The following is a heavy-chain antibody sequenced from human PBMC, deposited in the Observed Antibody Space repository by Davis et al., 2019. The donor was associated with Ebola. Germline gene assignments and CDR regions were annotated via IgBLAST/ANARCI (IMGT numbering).Heavy chain of an antibody. CDR1: GYTFTSYA. V-gene: IGHV1-3*01. CDR3: ARDCSGGSCYFQNWFDP. Sequence: AASVKVSCKASGYTFTSYAMHWVRQAPGQRLEWMGWINAGNGNTKYSQKFQGRVTITRDTSASTAYMELRSLRSEDTAVYYCARDCSGGSCYFQNWFDPWGQGTLVTVSS. D-gene: IGHD2-15*01. CDR2: INAGNGNT. J-gene: IGHJ5*02.